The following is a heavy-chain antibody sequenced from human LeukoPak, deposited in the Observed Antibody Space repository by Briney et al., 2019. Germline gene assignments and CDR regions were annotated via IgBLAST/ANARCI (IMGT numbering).Heavy chain of an antibody. V-gene: IGHV4-34*01. CDR3: ARDGRYSSSWYYMDV. CDR1: GGSFSGYY. CDR2: IHHSGST. J-gene: IGHJ6*03. Sequence: SETLSLTCAVYGGSFSGYYWSWIRQPPGKGLEWIGEIHHSGSTNYNPSLKSRVTISVDTSKNQFSLKLSSVTAADTAVYYCARDGRYSSSWYYMDVWGKGTTVTVSS. D-gene: IGHD6-13*01.